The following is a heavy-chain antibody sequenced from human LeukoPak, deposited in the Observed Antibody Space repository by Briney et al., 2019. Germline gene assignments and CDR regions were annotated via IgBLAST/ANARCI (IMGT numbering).Heavy chain of an antibody. CDR2: IYHSGST. CDR1: GYSISSGYY. J-gene: IGHJ4*02. D-gene: IGHD4-17*01. CDR3: ASGTTVPNLF. Sequence: SETLSLTCTVSGYSISSGYYWGWIRQPPGKGLEWIGSIYHSGSTYYNPSLKSRVTISVDTSKKQFSLKVSSVTAADTAVYYCASGTTVPNLFWGQGTLVTVSS. V-gene: IGHV4-38-2*02.